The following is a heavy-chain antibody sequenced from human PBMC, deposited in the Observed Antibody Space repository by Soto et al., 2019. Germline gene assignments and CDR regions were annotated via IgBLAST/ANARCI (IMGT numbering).Heavy chain of an antibody. V-gene: IGHV4-31*03. CDR3: ARRPTGSGGSFFDY. CDR1: AGSITSDEYY. Sequence: SETLSLTCTVSAGSITSDEYYWNWIRYRPGKGLEWIGFIHHTGSTFYNPSLESRASISIDTSESQFSLNLASVTVADTAVYYCARRPTGSGGSFFDYWGPGTLVTVSS. J-gene: IGHJ4*02. D-gene: IGHD3-10*01. CDR2: IHHTGST.